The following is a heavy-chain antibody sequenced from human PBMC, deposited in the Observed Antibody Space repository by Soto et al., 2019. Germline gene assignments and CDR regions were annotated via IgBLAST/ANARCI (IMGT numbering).Heavy chain of an antibody. CDR2: IWYDGSNK. D-gene: IGHD3-3*01. CDR1: GFTFSSYG. Sequence: GGSLRLSCAASGFTFSSYGMHWVRQAPGKGLEWVAVIWYDGSNKYYADSVKGRFTISRDNSKNTLYLQMNSLRAEDTAVYYCARGNINEFWSGYDYYYYYMDVWGKGTTVTVSS. V-gene: IGHV3-33*01. CDR3: ARGNINEFWSGYDYYYYYMDV. J-gene: IGHJ6*03.